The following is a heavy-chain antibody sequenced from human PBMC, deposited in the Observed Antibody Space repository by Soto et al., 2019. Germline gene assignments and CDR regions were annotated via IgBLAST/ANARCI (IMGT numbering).Heavy chain of an antibody. V-gene: IGHV3-72*01. Sequence: EEQLAESGGGLVQPGGSLRLSCAGSGSSFNDHYIDWVRQAPGKGLEWIGQIRNKDRGYTTEYAASVRGRFTITRDDSSNPLYLHMTSLNTEEPAVYYCSDLVTWFVPWGQGTLVTVSS. CDR2: IRNKDRGYTT. CDR1: GSSFNDHY. CDR3: SDLVTWFVP. J-gene: IGHJ5*02. D-gene: IGHD1-26*01.